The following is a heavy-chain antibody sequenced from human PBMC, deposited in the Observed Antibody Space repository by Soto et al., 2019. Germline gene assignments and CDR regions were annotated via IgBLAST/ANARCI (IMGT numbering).Heavy chain of an antibody. V-gene: IGHV1-69*12. CDR1: GGTFSSYA. D-gene: IGHD3-10*01. CDR2: IIPIFGTA. CDR3: ARDRSVVMDGEYDAFDI. Sequence: QVQLVQSGAEVKKPGSSVKVSCKASGGTFSSYAISWVRQAPGQGLEWMGGIIPIFGTANYAQKFQGRVTITAXXSXSKXYMELSSLRSEDTAVYYCARDRSVVMDGEYDAFDIWGQGTMVTVSS. J-gene: IGHJ3*02.